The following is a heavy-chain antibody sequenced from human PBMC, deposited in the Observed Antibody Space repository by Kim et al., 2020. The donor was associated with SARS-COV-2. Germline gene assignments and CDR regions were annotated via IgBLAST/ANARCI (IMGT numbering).Heavy chain of an antibody. CDR3: ARDARYFDWLLSIGMDV. Sequence: ASVKVSCKASGYTFTSYAMNWVRQAPGQGLEWMGWINTNTGNPTYAQGFTGRFVFSLDTSVSTAYLQISSLKAEDTAVYYCARDARYFDWLLSIGMDVWGQGTTVTVSS. CDR1: GYTFTSYA. CDR2: INTNTGNP. J-gene: IGHJ6*02. V-gene: IGHV7-4-1*02. D-gene: IGHD3-9*01.